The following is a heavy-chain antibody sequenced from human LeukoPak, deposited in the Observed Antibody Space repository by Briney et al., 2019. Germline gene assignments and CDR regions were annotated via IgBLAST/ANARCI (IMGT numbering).Heavy chain of an antibody. CDR1: GFTFSNYS. Sequence: GRSLRHSCAASGFTFSNYSMHWVRQAPGKGLEWVALISYDGTKKYYADSAKGRFTISRDNSKNTLDLQMNSLRADDSAVYYCARDIAARLDYWGQGSLVTVSS. D-gene: IGHD6-6*01. CDR2: ISYDGTKK. CDR3: ARDIAARLDY. J-gene: IGHJ4*02. V-gene: IGHV3-30*04.